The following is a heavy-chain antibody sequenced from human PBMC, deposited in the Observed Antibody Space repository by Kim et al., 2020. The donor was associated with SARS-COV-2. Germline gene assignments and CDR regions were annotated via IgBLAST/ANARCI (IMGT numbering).Heavy chain of an antibody. V-gene: IGHV6-1*01. CDR1: GDSVSSNSVT. CDR2: TYYRSKWYN. J-gene: IGHJ4*02. CDR3: ARGRRDGVTVFGVGDY. Sequence: SQTLSLTCATSGDSVSSNSVTWSWIRQSPSRGLEWLGRTYYRSKWYNDYAISVKSRITINPDTSKNQFSLQLNSVTPEDTAVYYCARGRRDGVTVFGVGDYWGQGTLVTVSS. D-gene: IGHD3-3*01.